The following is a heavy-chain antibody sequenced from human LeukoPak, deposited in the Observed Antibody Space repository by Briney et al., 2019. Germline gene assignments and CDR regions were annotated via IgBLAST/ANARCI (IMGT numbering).Heavy chain of an antibody. CDR3: ARPRGDGYNSDY. CDR1: GYSFTIYW. Sequence: GESLNISCKGSGYSFTIYWIGWVRQIPGKGLEWMGIIYPGDSDTRYSPSFQAQVPISADKSISTAYLQWSSLKASDTAMYYCARPRGDGYNSDYWGQGTLVTVSS. J-gene: IGHJ4*02. V-gene: IGHV5-51*01. D-gene: IGHD5-24*01. CDR2: IYPGDSDT.